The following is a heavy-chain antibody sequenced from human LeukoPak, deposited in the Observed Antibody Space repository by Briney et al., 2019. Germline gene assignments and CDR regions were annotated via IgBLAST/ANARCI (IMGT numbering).Heavy chain of an antibody. J-gene: IGHJ4*02. V-gene: IGHV3-21*01. D-gene: IGHD3-16*01. CDR1: GFTFSSYS. CDR3: ARESQGGLNYFDY. CDR2: ISSSSSYR. Sequence: GGSLRLSCAASGFTFSSYSMNWVRQAPGKGLEWGSSISSSSSYRYYADSVKGRFTISRDNAKNSLYLQMNSLRAEDTAVYYCARESQGGLNYFDYWGQGTLVTVSS.